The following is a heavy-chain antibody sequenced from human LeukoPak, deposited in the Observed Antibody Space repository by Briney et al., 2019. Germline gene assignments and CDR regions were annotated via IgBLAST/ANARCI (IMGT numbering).Heavy chain of an antibody. CDR3: ARVRIAAAGTFGWFDP. CDR1: GGSITSADYY. Sequence: SQTLSLTCSVSGGSITSADYYWSWIRQPPGEGLEWIGYIYYSGRTYYNPSLKSRVTISVDTSKNQFSLKLSSVTAADTAVYYCARVRIAAAGTFGWFDPWGQGTLVTVSS. CDR2: IYYSGRT. D-gene: IGHD6-13*01. V-gene: IGHV4-30-4*01. J-gene: IGHJ5*02.